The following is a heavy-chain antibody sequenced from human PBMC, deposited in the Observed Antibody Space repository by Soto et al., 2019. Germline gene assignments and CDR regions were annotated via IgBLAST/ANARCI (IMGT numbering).Heavy chain of an antibody. J-gene: IGHJ4*02. CDR1: GFTFSNYG. Sequence: QVQLVESGGGVVQPGRSLRLSCATSGFTFSNYGMHWVRQAPGKGLEWVSGIWYDGINKYYADSVKGRFTISRDTSKNTLFLQMNSLRVEDTAVYYCARDLPGPFDYWGQGTPVSVSS. CDR3: ARDLPGPFDY. CDR2: IWYDGINK. V-gene: IGHV3-33*01.